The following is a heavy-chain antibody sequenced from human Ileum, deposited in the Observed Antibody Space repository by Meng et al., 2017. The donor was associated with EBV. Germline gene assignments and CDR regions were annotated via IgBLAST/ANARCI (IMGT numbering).Heavy chain of an antibody. CDR3: ARNVPGTSAYYD. J-gene: IGHJ4*02. D-gene: IGHD3-22*01. CDR1: GTSKRSTTW. Sequence: QVCLQHTALVLVNPSNHSSVTSVVVGTSKRSTTWWGWSWQPPGKGLELIGYIYYSGSTSYNPSLKSRVTMSVDTSKNQFSLNLNSVTAVDTAVYYCARNVPGTSAYYDWGQGTLVTVSS. V-gene: IGHV4-28*01. CDR2: IYYSGST.